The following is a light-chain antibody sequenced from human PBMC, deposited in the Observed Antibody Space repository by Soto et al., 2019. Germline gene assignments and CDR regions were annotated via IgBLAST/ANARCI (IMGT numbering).Light chain of an antibody. J-gene: IGLJ2*01. CDR3: QTLGTGVL. Sequence: QLVLTQSPSASASLGASVKLTCTLSSGHSSYAIAWHQQQPEKGPRYLLTVNNDGSHNKGDGIPDRFSGSSSGAERYLTISSLQSEDEADYYCQTLGTGVLFGGGTKVTVL. CDR2: VNNDGSH. CDR1: SGHSSYA. V-gene: IGLV4-69*01.